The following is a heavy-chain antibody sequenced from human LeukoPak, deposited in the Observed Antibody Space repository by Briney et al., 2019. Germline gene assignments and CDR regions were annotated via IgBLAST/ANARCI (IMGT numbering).Heavy chain of an antibody. V-gene: IGHV1-2*02. J-gene: IGHJ4*02. D-gene: IGHD6-13*01. CDR3: ARIKRENIAAAGTVDY. Sequence: ASVKVSCKASGYTFTGYYMHWVRQAPGQGLEWMGWINPNSGGTNYAQKFQGRVTMTRDTSISTAYMELSRLRSDDTAVYYCARIKRENIAAAGTVDYWGQGTLVTVSS. CDR1: GYTFTGYY. CDR2: INPNSGGT.